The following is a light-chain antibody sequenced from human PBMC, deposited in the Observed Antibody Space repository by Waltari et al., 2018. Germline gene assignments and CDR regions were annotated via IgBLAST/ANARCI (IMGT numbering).Light chain of an antibody. J-gene: IGLJ3*02. Sequence: QSALTQPASVSGSPGQSITISCTGPSSDVGGSNYVSWYQPHPGKAPKLLIYDVSNRPPGVSNRFSGSKSGNTASLTISGLQAEDEADYYCSSYTSSSTLWVFGGGTKLTVL. CDR1: SSDVGGSNY. CDR2: DVS. CDR3: SSYTSSSTLWV. V-gene: IGLV2-14*03.